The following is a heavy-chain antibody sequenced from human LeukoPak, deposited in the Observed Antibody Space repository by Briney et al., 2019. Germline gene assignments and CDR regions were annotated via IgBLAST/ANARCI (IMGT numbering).Heavy chain of an antibody. CDR3: ARRLWGEITARPFDY. D-gene: IGHD6-6*01. J-gene: IGHJ4*02. V-gene: IGHV3-53*01. CDR1: GFTVSSNY. Sequence: PGGSLRLSCAASGFTVSSNYMSWVRQAPGKGLEWVSVINSGGTTNYTDSVKGRFTISRDNSKNTLFLQMNSLRVEDSAVYYCARRLWGEITARPFDYWGQGTLVTVSS. CDR2: INSGGTT.